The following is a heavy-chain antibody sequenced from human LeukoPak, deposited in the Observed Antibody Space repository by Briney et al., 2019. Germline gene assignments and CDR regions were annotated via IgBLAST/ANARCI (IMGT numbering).Heavy chain of an antibody. D-gene: IGHD6-13*01. Sequence: GGSLRLSCAASGFTFSTDWMSWVRQAPGKGLEWVANIKQDGSEKYYVDSVKGRFTISRDNAKNSLYLQMNSLRAEDTAMYYCARDSAGNDYWGQGTLVTVSS. CDR1: GFTFSTDW. CDR2: IKQDGSEK. J-gene: IGHJ4*02. V-gene: IGHV3-7*01. CDR3: ARDSAGNDY.